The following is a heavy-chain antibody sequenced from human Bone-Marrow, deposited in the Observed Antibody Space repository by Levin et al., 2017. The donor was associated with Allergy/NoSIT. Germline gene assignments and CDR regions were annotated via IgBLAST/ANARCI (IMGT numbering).Heavy chain of an antibody. J-gene: IGHJ4*02. CDR3: ARVFSSSSGRPIDY. CDR1: GGSISSYY. Sequence: SQTLSLTCTVSGGSISSYYWSWIRQPPGKGLEWIGYIYNSGSTNYNPSLKRRVTISVDTSKTQFSLKLSSVTAADTAVYYCARVFSSSSGRPIDYWGQGTLVTVSS. D-gene: IGHD6-6*01. V-gene: IGHV4-59*01. CDR2: IYNSGST.